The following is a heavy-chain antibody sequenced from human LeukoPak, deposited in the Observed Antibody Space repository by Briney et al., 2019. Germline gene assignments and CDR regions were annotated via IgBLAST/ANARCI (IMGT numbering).Heavy chain of an antibody. J-gene: IGHJ2*01. CDR2: IYHSGGT. D-gene: IGHD3-9*01. CDR3: ATKRMTGYPAKYFHL. Sequence: SETLSLTCDVSGHSISSGSYWGWVRQPPGKGLEWVGSIYHSGGTYYNPSLKSRVTISLDTSKNQFSLKLNSVTAADTAVYYCATKRMTGYPAKYFHLWGRGTLVTVSS. V-gene: IGHV4-38-2*01. CDR1: GHSISSGSY.